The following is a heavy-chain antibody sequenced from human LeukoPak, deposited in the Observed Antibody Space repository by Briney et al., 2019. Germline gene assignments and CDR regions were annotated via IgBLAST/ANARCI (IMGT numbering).Heavy chain of an antibody. V-gene: IGHV1-69*04. CDR3: ARESYDSSGYPDY. J-gene: IGHJ4*02. Sequence: ASVKVSCKASGYTFTSYGISWVRQAPGQGLEWMGRIIPILGIANYAQKFQGRVTITADKSTSTAYMELSSLRSEDTAVYYCARESYDSSGYPDYWGQGTLVTVSS. CDR1: GYTFTSYG. CDR2: IIPILGIA. D-gene: IGHD3-22*01.